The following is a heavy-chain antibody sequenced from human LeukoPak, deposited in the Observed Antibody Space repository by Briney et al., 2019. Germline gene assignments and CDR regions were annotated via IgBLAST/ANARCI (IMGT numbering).Heavy chain of an antibody. J-gene: IGHJ5*02. CDR2: ISSSGSTI. Sequence: GGSLRLSYAVYGFTFSDYYMSWIRQAPGKGLEWVTYISSSGSTIYYADSVKGRFTISRDNAKNSLYLQMNSLRAEDTAVYYCARNIPSSWSWGWFDPWGQGTLVTVSS. D-gene: IGHD6-13*01. CDR3: ARNIPSSWSWGWFDP. CDR1: GFTFSDYY. V-gene: IGHV3-11*01.